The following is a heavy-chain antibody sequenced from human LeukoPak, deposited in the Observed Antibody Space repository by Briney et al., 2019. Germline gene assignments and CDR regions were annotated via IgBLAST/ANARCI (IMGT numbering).Heavy chain of an antibody. CDR2: IYYSGST. CDR3: ARLLRLGELSFDAFDI. Sequence: SETLSLTCTVSGGSISSYYWSWIRQTPGKGLEWIGYIYYSGSTNYNPSLKSRVTISVDTSKNQFSLKLSSVTAADTAVYYCARLLRLGELSFDAFDIWGQGTMVTVSS. D-gene: IGHD3-16*02. V-gene: IGHV4-59*01. J-gene: IGHJ3*02. CDR1: GGSISSYY.